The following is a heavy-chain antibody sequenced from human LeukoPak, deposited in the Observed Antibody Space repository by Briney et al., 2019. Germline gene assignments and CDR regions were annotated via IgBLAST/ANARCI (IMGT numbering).Heavy chain of an antibody. CDR3: AAEGVAVAGTLGY. J-gene: IGHJ4*02. V-gene: IGHV4-59*01. CDR1: GGSISSYY. CDR2: IYYSGST. D-gene: IGHD6-19*01. Sequence: SETLSLTCTVSGGSISSYYWSWIRQPPGKGLEWIGYIYYSGSTNYNPSLKSRVTISVDTSKNQFSLKLSSVTAADTAVYYCAAEGVAVAGTLGYWGQGTLVTVSS.